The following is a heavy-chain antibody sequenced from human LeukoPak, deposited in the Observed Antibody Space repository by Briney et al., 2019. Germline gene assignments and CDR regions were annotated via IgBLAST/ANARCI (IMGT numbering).Heavy chain of an antibody. J-gene: IGHJ4*02. CDR3: ARGGGSVFFDY. D-gene: IGHD1-26*01. CDR2: ISSSAAST. CDR1: GFTFSSYA. V-gene: IGHV3-23*01. Sequence: ESGGSLRLSCEASGFTFSSYALTWVRQAPGKGLEGVSTISSSAASTFYADSVKGRFTISRQNSKNTLYLQMNSLRAEDTAVYYCARGGGSVFFDYWGQGTLVTVSS.